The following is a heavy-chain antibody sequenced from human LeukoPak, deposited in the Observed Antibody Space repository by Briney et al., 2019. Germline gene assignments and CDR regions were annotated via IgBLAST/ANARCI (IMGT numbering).Heavy chain of an antibody. CDR2: INHSGST. V-gene: IGHV4-34*01. D-gene: IGHD1-1*01. CDR1: GGSFSGYY. Sequence: SETLSLTCAVYGGSFSGYYWSWIRQPPGKGLEWIGEINHSGSTNYNPSLKSRVTISVDTSKNQFSLKLSSVTAADTAVYYCARLAPGPNWFDPWGQGTLVTVSS. CDR3: ARLAPGPNWFDP. J-gene: IGHJ5*02.